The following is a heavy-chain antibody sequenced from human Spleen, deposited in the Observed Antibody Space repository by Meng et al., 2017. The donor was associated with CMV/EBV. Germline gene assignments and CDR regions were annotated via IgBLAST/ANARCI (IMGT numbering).Heavy chain of an antibody. D-gene: IGHD1-26*01. Sequence: KGACKASGYTFNSYYINWVRQATGQGLEWMGWMNPNSGSTSYAQKFQGRVTMTRDTSTSTLYMELSSLRSDDTAMYYCARGYSGSSYWGQGTLVTVSS. CDR2: MNPNSGST. J-gene: IGHJ4*02. CDR1: GYTFNSYY. CDR3: ARGYSGSSY. V-gene: IGHV1-8*01.